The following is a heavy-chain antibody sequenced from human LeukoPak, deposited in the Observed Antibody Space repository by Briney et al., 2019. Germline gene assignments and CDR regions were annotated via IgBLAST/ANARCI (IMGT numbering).Heavy chain of an antibody. V-gene: IGHV3-33*01. Sequence: GRSLRLSCVASGFTFSRYAMHWVRQAPGKGLEWVAVIWHEGSNQTYTDSVKGRFTIPRDNSKNTLDLHMNSLRGEDPAMYYCARDRGPGGLAGTYYWGQGTLVTVSS. D-gene: IGHD6-19*01. CDR3: ARDRGPGGLAGTYY. CDR1: GFTFSRYA. J-gene: IGHJ4*02. CDR2: IWHEGSNQ.